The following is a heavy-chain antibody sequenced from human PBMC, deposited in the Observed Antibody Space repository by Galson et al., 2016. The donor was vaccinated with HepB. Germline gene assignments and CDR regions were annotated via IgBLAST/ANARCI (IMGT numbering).Heavy chain of an antibody. CDR1: GLTFTDRS. V-gene: IGHV3-33*08. D-gene: IGHD2-8*01. Sequence: SLRLSCAASGLTFTDRSMDWVRQAPGKGLEWVAVTWFDGSNTYYGESVKGRFSISRDNSKNTLYLQMNILRVEDTAVYYCARDSGCCGDYFDSWGQGTLVTVSS. CDR2: TWFDGSNT. J-gene: IGHJ4*02. CDR3: ARDSGCCGDYFDS.